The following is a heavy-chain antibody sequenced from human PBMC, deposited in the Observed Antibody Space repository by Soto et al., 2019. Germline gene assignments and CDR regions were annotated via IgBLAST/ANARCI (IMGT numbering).Heavy chain of an antibody. J-gene: IGHJ6*02. CDR1: GFTFSSYA. Sequence: GSLRLSCAASGFTFSSYAMHWVRQAPGKGLEWVAVISYYGSNKYYADSVKGRFTISRDNSKNTLYLQMNSLRAEDTAVYYCAREMVVVAATLYYGMDVWGQGTTVTVSS. D-gene: IGHD2-15*01. CDR3: AREMVVVAATLYYGMDV. CDR2: ISYYGSNK. V-gene: IGHV3-30-3*01.